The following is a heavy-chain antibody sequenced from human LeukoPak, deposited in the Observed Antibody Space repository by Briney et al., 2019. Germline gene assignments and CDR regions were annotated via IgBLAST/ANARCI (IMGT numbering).Heavy chain of an antibody. CDR2: ISSSSSYT. CDR3: ARCSAYSSSWYSLGY. D-gene: IGHD6-13*01. CDR1: GFTFSKTW. V-gene: IGHV3-11*06. Sequence: GGSLRLSCAASGFTFSKTWMSWVRQAPGKGLEWVSYISSSSSYTNYADSVKGRFTISRDNAKNSLYLQMNSLRAEDTAVYYCARCSAYSSSWYSLGYWGQGILVTVSS. J-gene: IGHJ4*02.